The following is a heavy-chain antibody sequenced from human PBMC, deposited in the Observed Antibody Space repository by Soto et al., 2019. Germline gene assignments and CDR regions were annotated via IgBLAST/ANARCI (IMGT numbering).Heavy chain of an antibody. CDR3: AKDLDYEYFDY. Sequence: GGSLRLSCAASGFSFSSYTMNWVRQAPGKGLEWVSSINNNSGRKYYADSVKGRFTISRDNSKNTLFLQMNSLKAEDTAVYFCAKDLDYEYFDYWGQGTKVTVSS. D-gene: IGHD3-22*01. V-gene: IGHV3-23*01. J-gene: IGHJ4*02. CDR2: INNNSGRK. CDR1: GFSFSSYT.